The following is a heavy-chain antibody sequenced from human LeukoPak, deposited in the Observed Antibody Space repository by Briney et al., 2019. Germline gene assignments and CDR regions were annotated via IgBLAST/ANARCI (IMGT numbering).Heavy chain of an antibody. J-gene: IGHJ4*02. Sequence: GGSLRLSCAASGFTVSSNYMNWVRQAPGKGLEWVSILYRDGSTYYADSVKGRFTISRDNSKNTLYLQMNSLRDEDTAVYYCARNIPVTRWGYWGQGTLVTVSS. CDR1: GFTVSSNY. CDR2: LYRDGST. CDR3: ARNIPVTRWGY. V-gene: IGHV3-53*01. D-gene: IGHD2-21*01.